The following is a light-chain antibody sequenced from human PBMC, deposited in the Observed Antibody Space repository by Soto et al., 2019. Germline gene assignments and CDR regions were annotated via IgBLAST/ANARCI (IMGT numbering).Light chain of an antibody. J-gene: IGLJ3*02. CDR2: DNN. V-gene: IGLV1-51*01. CDR3: ETWHNSVNWV. Sequence: QSVLTQPPSVSAAPGQKVTISCSGSNSNIGRTYVSWYQQLPRTAPKLLIYDNNKRPSGIPDRFSGSKSGTSATLDISGLQTGDEADYYCETWHNSVNWVFGGGTKLTVL. CDR1: NSNIGRTY.